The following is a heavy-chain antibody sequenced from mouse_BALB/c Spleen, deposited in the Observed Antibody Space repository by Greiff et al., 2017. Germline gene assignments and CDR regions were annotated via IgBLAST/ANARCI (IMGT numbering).Heavy chain of an antibody. CDR2: IRSKSNNYAT. Sequence: EVQLVETGGGLVQPKGSLKLSCAASGFTFNTNAMNWVRQAPGKGLEWVARIRSKSNNYATYYADSVKDRFTISRDDSQSMLYLQMNNLKTEDTAMYYCVRDNYGSRSWYFDVWGAGTTVTVSS. J-gene: IGHJ1*01. D-gene: IGHD1-1*01. CDR3: VRDNYGSRSWYFDV. V-gene: IGHV10S3*01. CDR1: GFTFNTNA.